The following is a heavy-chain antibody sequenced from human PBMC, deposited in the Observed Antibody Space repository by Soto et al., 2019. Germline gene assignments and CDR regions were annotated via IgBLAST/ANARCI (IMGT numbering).Heavy chain of an antibody. CDR3: ARVMYYYDSSGYFFLDY. CDR2: IYSCGST. V-gene: IGHV3-53*01. J-gene: IGHJ4*02. CDR1: GFTVSSNY. D-gene: IGHD3-22*01. Sequence: GCLRLSCTASGFTVSSNYMSWVRQAPGKGLEWVSVIYSCGSTYYADSVKGRFTISRDNSKNTLYLQMNSLRAEDTAVYYCARVMYYYDSSGYFFLDYWGQGTLVTVYS.